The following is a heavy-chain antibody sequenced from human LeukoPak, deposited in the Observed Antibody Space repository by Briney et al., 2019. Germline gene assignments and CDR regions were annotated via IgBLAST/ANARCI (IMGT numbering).Heavy chain of an antibody. CDR1: GFTFSSFA. V-gene: IGHV3-23*01. CDR3: AKGGIHYDFWSGYYATHYFDY. J-gene: IGHJ4*02. Sequence: GGSLRLSCAASGFTFSSFAMSWVRQAPGKGLEWVSTISATGGSIYYADSVRGRLTISRDNSKNTLYLQMNNLRAEDTAVYYCAKGGIHYDFWSGYYATHYFDYWGQGSLVTVSS. CDR2: ISATGGSI. D-gene: IGHD3-3*01.